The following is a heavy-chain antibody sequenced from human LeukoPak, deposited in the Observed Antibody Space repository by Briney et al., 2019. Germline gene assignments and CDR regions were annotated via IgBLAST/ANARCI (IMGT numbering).Heavy chain of an antibody. CDR3: GRDTSTAIDY. J-gene: IGHJ4*02. Sequence: GGSLTLSCAVSGFTFTNHYRGWVRQAPGMGLEWIARTKNRPNAHTTSYAESVTGRSVVSSDGSNNLLHLQMSSLKSDDTAVYYCGRDTSTAIDYWGRGTLVTVSS. CDR2: TKNRPNAHTT. CDR1: GFTFTNHY. D-gene: IGHD5-18*01. V-gene: IGHV3-72*01.